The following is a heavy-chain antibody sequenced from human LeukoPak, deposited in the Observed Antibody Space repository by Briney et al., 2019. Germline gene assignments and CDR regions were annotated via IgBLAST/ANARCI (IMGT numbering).Heavy chain of an antibody. V-gene: IGHV3-23*01. CDR3: AKAADSGWYWVDY. Sequence: GGSLRLSCAASGFTFSTYAMSWVRQAPGKGREWVSTISGSGSGLSTYYADSVRGRFTISRDNSKNTLYLQMNSLRAEDTAVYYCAKAADSGWYWVDYWGQGTLVTVSS. D-gene: IGHD6-19*01. CDR2: ISGSGSGLST. J-gene: IGHJ4*02. CDR1: GFTFSTYA.